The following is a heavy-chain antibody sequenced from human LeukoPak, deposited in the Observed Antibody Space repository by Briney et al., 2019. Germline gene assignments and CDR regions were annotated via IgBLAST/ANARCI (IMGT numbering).Heavy chain of an antibody. CDR1: GFTFDDYA. V-gene: IGHV3-9*01. Sequence: SPRLSCAASGFTFDDYAMHWVRQAPGKGLEWVSGISWNSGSIGYADSVKGRFTISRDNAKNSLYLQMNSLRAEDTALYYCAKAKGAVADKDAFDIWGQGTMVTVSS. J-gene: IGHJ3*02. CDR2: ISWNSGSI. CDR3: AKAKGAVADKDAFDI. D-gene: IGHD6-19*01.